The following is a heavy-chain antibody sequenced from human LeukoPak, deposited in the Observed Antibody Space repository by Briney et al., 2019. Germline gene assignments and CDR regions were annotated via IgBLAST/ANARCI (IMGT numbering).Heavy chain of an antibody. D-gene: IGHD1-26*01. J-gene: IGHJ4*02. CDR1: GGSISSSSYY. Sequence: SSETLSLTCTVSGGSISSSSYYWGWIRQPPGKGLEWIGSIYYSGSTYYNPSLKSRVTISVDTSKNQFSLKLSSVTAADTPVYYCARQGSGNYLSPVNYWGQGTLVTVSS. CDR3: ARQGSGNYLSPVNY. V-gene: IGHV4-39*01. CDR2: IYYSGST.